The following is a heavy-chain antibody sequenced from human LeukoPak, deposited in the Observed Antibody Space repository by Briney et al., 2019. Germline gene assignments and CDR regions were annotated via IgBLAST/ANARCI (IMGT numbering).Heavy chain of an antibody. V-gene: IGHV3-9*01. Sequence: GGSLRLSCAASGFTFDDYAMHWVRQAPGKGLEWVSGISWNSGTKGYADSAKGRFTISRDNAKNSLYLQMNSLRGEDAALYYCAVLHYYAMDVWGQGTTVTVSS. J-gene: IGHJ6*02. CDR1: GFTFDDYA. D-gene: IGHD2-8*01. CDR2: ISWNSGTK. CDR3: AVLHYYAMDV.